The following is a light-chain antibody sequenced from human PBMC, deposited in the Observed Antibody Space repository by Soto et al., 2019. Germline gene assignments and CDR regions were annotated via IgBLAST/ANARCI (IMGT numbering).Light chain of an antibody. Sequence: DIQITQSPSTLSGSVGDRVTITCRASQTISSWLAWYQQKPGKAPKLLIYKASTLKSGVPSRFSGSGSGTEFTLTISSLQPDDFATYYCQQYNDYPWTFGQGTKVDIK. V-gene: IGKV1-5*03. CDR2: KAS. CDR3: QQYNDYPWT. CDR1: QTISSW. J-gene: IGKJ1*01.